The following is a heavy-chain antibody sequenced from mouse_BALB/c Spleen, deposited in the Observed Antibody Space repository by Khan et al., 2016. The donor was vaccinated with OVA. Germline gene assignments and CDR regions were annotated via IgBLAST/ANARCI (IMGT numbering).Heavy chain of an antibody. CDR2: INPSTDYT. CDR3: TSHCSSSAWFTY. J-gene: IGHJ3*01. Sequence: QVQLQQSGAELAKPGASVKMSCKASGYTFTSYWMHWVKQRPGQGLEWIGYINPSTDYTEYNQKFKDKATLTADKSSSTALMQLTSLTSEDSAVYYCTSHCSSSAWFTYWGQGTLVTVSA. V-gene: IGHV1-7*01. D-gene: IGHD1-1*01. CDR1: GYTFTSYW.